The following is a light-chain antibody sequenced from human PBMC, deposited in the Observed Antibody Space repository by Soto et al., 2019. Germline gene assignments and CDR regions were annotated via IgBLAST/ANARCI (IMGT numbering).Light chain of an antibody. J-gene: IGKJ5*01. CDR3: QQLNSYPIT. CDR1: QSISSY. V-gene: IGKV1-39*01. Sequence: DIQMTQSPSSLSASVGDRVTISCRASQSISSYLNWYQQKPGKAPKPLIYAASSLQSGVPSRFSGSGSGTDFTLTINSLQPEDLATYYCQQLNSYPITFGQGTRLEI. CDR2: AAS.